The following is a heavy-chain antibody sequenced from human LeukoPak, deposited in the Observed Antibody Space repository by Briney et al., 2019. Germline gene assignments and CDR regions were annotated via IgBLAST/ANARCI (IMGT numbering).Heavy chain of an antibody. V-gene: IGHV6-1*01. D-gene: IGHD1-14*01. CDR2: TYYRSKWYN. J-gene: IGHJ4*02. Sequence: SQTLSLTCVVSGDSVSSRNGAWNWIRQSPSRGLEWLGRTYYRSKWYNDYAESMEGRMTISQDTSKNQYSLHLNSVTPDDTAVYYCARDSGTTGWHTFDYWGQGTQVTVSS. CDR3: ARDSGTTGWHTFDY. CDR1: GDSVSSRNGA.